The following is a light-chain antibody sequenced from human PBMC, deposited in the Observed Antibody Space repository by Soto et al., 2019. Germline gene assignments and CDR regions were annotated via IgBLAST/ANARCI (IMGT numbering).Light chain of an antibody. CDR1: QSVRSN. V-gene: IGKV3-15*01. Sequence: MTHSPDSLAVSLGERATINCKSSQSVRSNLAWYQQKPGQTPKLLIYDASTRATGVPARFSGGGSGTEFTLTINSLQSEDFAVYYCQHRSSWPITFGQGTRLEIK. J-gene: IGKJ5*01. CDR2: DAS. CDR3: QHRSSWPIT.